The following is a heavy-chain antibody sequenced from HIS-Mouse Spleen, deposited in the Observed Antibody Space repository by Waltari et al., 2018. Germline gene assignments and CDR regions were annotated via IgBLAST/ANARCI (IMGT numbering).Heavy chain of an antibody. CDR1: GYTFTSYG. V-gene: IGHV1-18*01. J-gene: IGHJ4*02. D-gene: IGHD3-22*01. CDR2: VSAYNGNT. CDR3: ARDRSSLGGDSSGYYSTNFDY. Sequence: QVQLVQSGAEVKKPGASVKVACKASGYTFTSYGMSWARRAPGQGLEWMGWVSAYNGNTNYAQKLQGRVTMTTDTSTSTAYMELRSLRSDDTAVYYCARDRSSLGGDSSGYYSTNFDYWGQGTLVTVSS.